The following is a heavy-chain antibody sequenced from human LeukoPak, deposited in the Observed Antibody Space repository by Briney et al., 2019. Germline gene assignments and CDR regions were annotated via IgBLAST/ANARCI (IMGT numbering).Heavy chain of an antibody. D-gene: IGHD1-1*01. V-gene: IGHV3-21*01. J-gene: IGHJ6*03. CDR1: GITFSNYN. CDR3: ARDPYNGAYSEGYYYYYMDV. Sequence: GGSLRLSCAAPGITFSNYNMNWVRQAPGKGLELISAITSSSSYTFYADSVKGRFTISRDNAQNSLYLQMNSLRVEDTAIYYCARDPYNGAYSEGYYYYYMDVWGKGTTVTASS. CDR2: ITSSSSYT.